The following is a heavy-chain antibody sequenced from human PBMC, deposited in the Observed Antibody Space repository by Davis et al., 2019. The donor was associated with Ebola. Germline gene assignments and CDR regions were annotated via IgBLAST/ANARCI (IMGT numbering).Heavy chain of an antibody. D-gene: IGHD3-10*01. V-gene: IGHV3-53*01. CDR1: GFSVSTKY. Sequence: GESLKISCAASGFSVSTKYMNWVRQAPGKGLQWVSIMYSGGTTYYADSVKGRFTISRDSSKNTVYLQMNNLRVEDTAVYYCARDFYYYGSGPFDYWGQGTPVTVSS. J-gene: IGHJ4*02. CDR3: ARDFYYYGSGPFDY. CDR2: MYSGGTT.